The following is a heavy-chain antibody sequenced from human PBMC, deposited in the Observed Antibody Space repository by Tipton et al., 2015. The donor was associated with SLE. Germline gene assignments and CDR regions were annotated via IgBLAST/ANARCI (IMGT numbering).Heavy chain of an antibody. V-gene: IGHV3-7*03. CDR2: IKQDGSEK. CDR1: GFTFSSYG. J-gene: IGHJ4*02. Sequence: SLGLSCAASGFTFSSYGMHWVRQAPGKGLEWMANIKQDGSEKYYVDSVKGRFTISRDNAKNSLYLQMNSLRAEDTAVYYCARERILGYCSGGSCYSGGAFDYWGQGTLVTVSS. CDR3: ARERILGYCSGGSCYSGGAFDY. D-gene: IGHD2-15*01.